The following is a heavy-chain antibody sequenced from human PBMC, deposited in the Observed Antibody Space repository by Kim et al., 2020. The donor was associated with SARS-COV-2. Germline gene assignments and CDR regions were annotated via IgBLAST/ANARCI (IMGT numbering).Heavy chain of an antibody. CDR1: GFTFDDYA. Sequence: GGSLRLSCAASGFTFDDYAMHWVRQAPGKGLEWVSGISWNSGSIGYADSVKGRFTISRDNAKNSLYLQMNSLRAEDTALYYCAKDTNKMVRGGGAFDIWGQGTMVTVSS. D-gene: IGHD3-10*01. J-gene: IGHJ3*02. CDR3: AKDTNKMVRGGGAFDI. CDR2: ISWNSGSI. V-gene: IGHV3-9*01.